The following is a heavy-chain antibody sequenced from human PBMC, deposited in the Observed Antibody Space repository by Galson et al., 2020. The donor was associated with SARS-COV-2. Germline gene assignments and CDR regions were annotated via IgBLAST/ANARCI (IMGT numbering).Heavy chain of an antibody. CDR2: LNYSGNH. D-gene: IGHD2-15*01. Sequence: SETLSLTCAVSGASIASGGYSWGWLRPPPGKRLKWIGYLNYSGNHYYNPSVKSRLNISPDTSKTHFSLSLSSVTAADTAVYYCARAWCCSFDYWGQGTLVTVYS. V-gene: IGHV4-30-4*07. J-gene: IGHJ4*02. CDR1: GASIASGGYS. CDR3: ARAWCCSFDY.